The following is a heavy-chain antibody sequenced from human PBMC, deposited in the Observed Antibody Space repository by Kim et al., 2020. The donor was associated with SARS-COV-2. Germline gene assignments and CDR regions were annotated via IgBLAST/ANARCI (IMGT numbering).Heavy chain of an antibody. J-gene: IGHJ4*02. Sequence: YADSVKGRFTISRDNSKNTLSLQLNSLRAEDTAVYYCAIVASKLRFLNFEYWGQGTLVTVSP. V-gene: IGHV3-23*01. D-gene: IGHD3-3*01. CDR3: AIVASKLRFLNFEY.